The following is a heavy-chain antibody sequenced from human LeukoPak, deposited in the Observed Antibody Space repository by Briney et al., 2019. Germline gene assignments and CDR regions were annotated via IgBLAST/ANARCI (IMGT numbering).Heavy chain of an antibody. CDR3: ARGFGSSIPYSYYYYLDV. Sequence: GGSLRLSCAASGFTFSSYSMNWVRQAPGKGLEWVSYISGSGSTIYYADSVKGRFTISRDNAKNSLYLQMNSLRAEDDTAVYYCARGFGSSIPYSYYYYLDVWGKGTTVTVSS. D-gene: IGHD6-6*01. CDR2: ISGSGSTI. J-gene: IGHJ6*03. V-gene: IGHV3-48*04. CDR1: GFTFSSYS.